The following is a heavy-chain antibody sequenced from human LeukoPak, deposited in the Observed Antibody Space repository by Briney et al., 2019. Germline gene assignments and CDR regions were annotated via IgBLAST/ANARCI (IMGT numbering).Heavy chain of an antibody. CDR2: IYPGDSDT. CDR1: GYSFTSYW. J-gene: IGHJ3*02. Sequence: GESLKISCKGSGYSFTSYWIGWVRQMPGKGLEWMGIIYPGDSDTRYSPSFQGQVTISADKSISTAYLQWSSLKASDTAMYYCARRLRSGGYWNGDAFDIWGQGTMVTVSS. V-gene: IGHV5-51*01. CDR3: ARRLRSGGYWNGDAFDI. D-gene: IGHD3-22*01.